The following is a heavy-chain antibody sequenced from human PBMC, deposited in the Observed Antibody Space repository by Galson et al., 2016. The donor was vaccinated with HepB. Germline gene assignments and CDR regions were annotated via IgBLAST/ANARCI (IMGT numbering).Heavy chain of an antibody. Sequence: PALVKPTQTLTLTCTFSGFSLSTSGVGVGWIRQPPGKALEWLALIYWDDDKRYSPSLKSRLTITKDTSKNQVVLTMTNMDPVDTATYDCAHRRGSGSPWAYGAFDIWGQGTMVTVSS. CDR2: IYWDDDK. V-gene: IGHV2-5*02. CDR3: AHRRGSGSPWAYGAFDI. D-gene: IGHD1-26*01. CDR1: GFSLSTSGVG. J-gene: IGHJ3*02.